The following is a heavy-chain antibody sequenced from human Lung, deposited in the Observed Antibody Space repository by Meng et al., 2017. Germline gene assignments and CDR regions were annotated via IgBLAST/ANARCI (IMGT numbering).Heavy chain of an antibody. CDR2: INHSGST. J-gene: IGHJ4*02. Sequence: QVQRQLGRAGLLKPSEPLSLTCVVSGGSFCDYSWSWIRQPPGKGLEWIGEINHSGSTNYNPSLESRATISVDTSQNNLSLKLSSVTAADSAVYYCARGPTTMAHDFDYWGQGTLVTVSS. V-gene: IGHV4-34*01. D-gene: IGHD4-11*01. CDR3: ARGPTTMAHDFDY. CDR1: GGSFCDYS.